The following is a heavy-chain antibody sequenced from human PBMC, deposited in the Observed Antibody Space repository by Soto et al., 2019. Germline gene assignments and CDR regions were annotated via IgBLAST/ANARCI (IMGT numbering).Heavy chain of an antibody. CDR1: GFTFSTYA. D-gene: IGHD5-18*01. CDR3: TKDLGYTYGSSDF. Sequence: GGSLRLSCAASGFTFSTYAMSWFRRAPGKGLEWVSTIGGSGDSTYYADSVKGRFTISRDNSKNTLYVQMNSLRAEDTAVYFCTKDLGYTYGSSDFWGQGTLVTVSS. V-gene: IGHV3-23*01. J-gene: IGHJ4*02. CDR2: IGGSGDST.